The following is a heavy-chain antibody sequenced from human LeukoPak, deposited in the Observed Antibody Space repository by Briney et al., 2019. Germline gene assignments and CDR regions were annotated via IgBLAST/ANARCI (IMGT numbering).Heavy chain of an antibody. Sequence: PGGSLRLSCTASGFTFSTSSMNWVRQAPGKGLEWVSSINSGGNSRFHADSVQGRFTISRDNAKNSLYLQMNSLRAEDTAVYYCARAPGRDGYTASVDDYWGQGTLVTVSS. D-gene: IGHD5-12*01. J-gene: IGHJ4*02. CDR1: GFTFSTSS. V-gene: IGHV3-21*01. CDR2: INSGGNSR. CDR3: ARAPGRDGYTASVDDY.